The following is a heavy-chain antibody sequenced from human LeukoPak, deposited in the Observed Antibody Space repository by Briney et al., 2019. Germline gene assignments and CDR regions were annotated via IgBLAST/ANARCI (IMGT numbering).Heavy chain of an antibody. CDR1: GFTFSSYG. J-gene: IGHJ3*02. CDR2: ISYDGSNK. CDR3: AKGSRNSGYLSFDAFDI. V-gene: IGHV3-30*18. D-gene: IGHD3-22*01. Sequence: GGSLRLSCAASGFTFSSYGMHWVRQAPGKGLEWVAVISYDGSNKYYADSVKGRFTISRDNSKNTLYLQMNSLRAEDTAVYYCAKGSRNSGYLSFDAFDIWGQGTMVTVSS.